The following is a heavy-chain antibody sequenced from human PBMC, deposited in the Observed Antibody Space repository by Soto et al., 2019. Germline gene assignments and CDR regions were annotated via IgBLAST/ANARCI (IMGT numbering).Heavy chain of an antibody. J-gene: IGHJ3*02. Sequence: GASVKVSCKASGYTFTSYAMHWVRQAPGQRLEWMGWINAGNGNTKYSQKFQGRVTITRDTSASTAYMELSSLRSEGTAVYYCARDSAAGTGAFDIWGQGTMVTVSS. CDR2: INAGNGNT. CDR1: GYTFTSYA. D-gene: IGHD6-13*01. V-gene: IGHV1-3*01. CDR3: ARDSAAGTGAFDI.